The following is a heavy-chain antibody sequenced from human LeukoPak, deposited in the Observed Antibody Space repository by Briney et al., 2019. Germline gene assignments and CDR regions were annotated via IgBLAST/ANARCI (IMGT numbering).Heavy chain of an antibody. CDR3: AARVSGGGLEP. CDR2: ISYDGSNK. V-gene: IGHV3-30-3*01. J-gene: IGHJ5*02. CDR1: GFMFSSDA. Sequence: PGRSLRLSCAASGFMFSSDAMHWVRQAPGKGLEWVAVISYDGSNKYYADSVKGRFTISRDNSKNTLYLQMNRLRAEGTAGYFCAARVSGGGLEPWGQGTLVTVSS. D-gene: IGHD3-10*01.